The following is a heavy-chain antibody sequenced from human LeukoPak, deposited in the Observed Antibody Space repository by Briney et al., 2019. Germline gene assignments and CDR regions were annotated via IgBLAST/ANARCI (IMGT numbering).Heavy chain of an antibody. CDR1: GYTFTSYA. J-gene: IGHJ4*02. Sequence: ASVKVSCKASGYTFTSYAMHWVRQAPGQRLEWMGWINAGNGNTKYSQKFQGRVTITRDTSASTAYMELSSLRSEDTAVYYCARGEALDIEVVPAAIAFDYWGQGTLVTVSS. CDR2: INAGNGNT. V-gene: IGHV1-3*01. CDR3: ARGEALDIEVVPAAIAFDY. D-gene: IGHD2-2*01.